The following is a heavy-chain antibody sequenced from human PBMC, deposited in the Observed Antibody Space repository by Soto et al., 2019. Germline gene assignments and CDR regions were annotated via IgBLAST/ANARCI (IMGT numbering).Heavy chain of an antibody. CDR2: ISAYNGNT. CDR3: AREGEAAAGTQTYYYYYGMDV. CDR1: GYSFTSDG. Sequence: ASVKVSFKASGYSFTSDGISLVRQAHGQGLEWMGWISAYNGNTNYAQKLQGRVTMTTDTSTGTAYMELRSLRSDDTAVYYCAREGEAAAGTQTYYYYYGMDVWGQGTTVTVSS. V-gene: IGHV1-18*04. D-gene: IGHD6-13*01. J-gene: IGHJ6*02.